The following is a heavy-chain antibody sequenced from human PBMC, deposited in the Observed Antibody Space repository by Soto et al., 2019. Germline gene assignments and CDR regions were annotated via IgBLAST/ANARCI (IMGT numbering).Heavy chain of an antibody. Sequence: GVSVKVSCKACGDAFASCYRHWVRQAPGQGLEWMGIINPSGGSTSYAQKFQGRVTMTRDTSTSTVYMELSSLRSEDTAVYYCASTIFGVANFDYGGQGTLVTVSS. CDR3: ASTIFGVANFDY. J-gene: IGHJ4*02. D-gene: IGHD3-3*01. V-gene: IGHV1-46*03. CDR1: GDAFASCY. CDR2: INPSGGST.